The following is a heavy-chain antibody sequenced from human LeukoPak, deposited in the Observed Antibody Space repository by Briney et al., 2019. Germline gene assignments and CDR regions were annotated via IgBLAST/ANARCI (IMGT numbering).Heavy chain of an antibody. CDR2: IFYSGST. D-gene: IGHD3-3*01. V-gene: IGHV4-59*08. Sequence: SETLSLACTVSGGSISSYSWSWIRQPPGKGLEWIGYIFYSGSTNYNPSLKSRVTISVDTSKNQFSLKLSSVTAADTAVYYCATVLRFLEWSIHFDYWGQGTLVTVSS. CDR3: ATVLRFLEWSIHFDY. J-gene: IGHJ4*02. CDR1: GGSISSYS.